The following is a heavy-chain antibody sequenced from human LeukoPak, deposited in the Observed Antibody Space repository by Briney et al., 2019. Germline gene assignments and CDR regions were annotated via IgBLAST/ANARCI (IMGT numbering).Heavy chain of an antibody. CDR1: GGSISSYY. Sequence: SETLSLTCTVSGGSISSYYWSWIRQPPGKGLEWIGYIYYSGSTNYNPSLKSRVTISVDTSKNQFSLKLSSVTAADTAVYYCASLGYYDSSGSDDYWGQGTLVTVSS. J-gene: IGHJ4*02. CDR3: ASLGYYDSSGSDDY. D-gene: IGHD3-22*01. CDR2: IYYSGST. V-gene: IGHV4-59*01.